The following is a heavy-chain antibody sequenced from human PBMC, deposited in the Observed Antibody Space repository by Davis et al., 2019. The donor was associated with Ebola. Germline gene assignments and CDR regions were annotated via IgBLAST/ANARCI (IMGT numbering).Heavy chain of an antibody. CDR3: ARSGLSFGVVKYHYGMDA. CDR2: ISGSGGNT. V-gene: IGHV3-23*01. CDR1: VITFSSYA. J-gene: IGHJ6*04. D-gene: IGHD3-3*01. Sequence: GESLKISCADSVITFSSYAMTWVRQAPGKGLEWVSAISGSGGNTYYADSVKGRFTISRDNSKKTMYLQMNSLRGEDTAVYYCARSGLSFGVVKYHYGMDAWGKGTTVTVYS.